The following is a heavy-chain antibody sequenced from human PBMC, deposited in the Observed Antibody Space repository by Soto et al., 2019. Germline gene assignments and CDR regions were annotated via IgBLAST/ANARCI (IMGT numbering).Heavy chain of an antibody. CDR2: IYPGDSDT. CDR1: GYSFTSYW. D-gene: IGHD6-6*01. Sequence: PGESLKISCKGSGYSFTSYWIGWVRQMPGKGLEWMGIIYPGDSDTRYSPSFQGQVTISADKSISTAYLQWSSLKASDTAMYYCARHRSSSSSYSHSYYMDVWGKGTTVTVSS. V-gene: IGHV5-51*01. J-gene: IGHJ6*03. CDR3: ARHRSSSSSYSHSYYMDV.